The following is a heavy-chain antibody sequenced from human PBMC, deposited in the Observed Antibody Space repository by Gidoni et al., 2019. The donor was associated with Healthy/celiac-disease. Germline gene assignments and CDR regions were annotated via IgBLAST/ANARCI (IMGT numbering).Heavy chain of an antibody. CDR2: ISGSGGST. CDR3: AKDSPLGYCSGGSCPRTDY. Sequence: EVQLLESGGGLVQPGVSLRLSCAASGCPFSSYAMSWVRQAPGKGLEWVSAISGSGGSTYYADSVKGRFTISRDNSKNTLYLQMNSLRAEDTAVYYCAKDSPLGYCSGGSCPRTDYWGQGTLVTVSS. J-gene: IGHJ4*02. D-gene: IGHD2-15*01. V-gene: IGHV3-23*01. CDR1: GCPFSSYA.